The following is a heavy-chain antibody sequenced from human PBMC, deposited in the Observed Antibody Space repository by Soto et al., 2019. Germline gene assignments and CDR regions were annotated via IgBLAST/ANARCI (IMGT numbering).Heavy chain of an antibody. V-gene: IGHV2-5*02. CDR2: IYWDDDK. D-gene: IGHD6-19*01. J-gene: IGHJ6*02. CDR1: GVSLSTSAVR. Sequence: QTTLKESGPTLVKPTQTLTLTCTVSGVSLSTSAVRVGWIRQPPGKALEWLAVIYWDDDKRYSPSLKSRLTITKDNSKNRVVLSMTTVDPADTATYYCASGIVVPGTDYYAMDVWGQGTAVAVSS. CDR3: ASGIVVPGTDYYAMDV.